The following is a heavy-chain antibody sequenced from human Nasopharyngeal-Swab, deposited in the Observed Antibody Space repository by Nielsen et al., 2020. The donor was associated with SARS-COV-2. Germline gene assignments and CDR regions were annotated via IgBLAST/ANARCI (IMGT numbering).Heavy chain of an antibody. CDR1: GFTFSDYY. V-gene: IGHV3-11*01. Sequence: GGSLRLSCAASGFTFSDYYMSWIRQPPGKGLEWVAYISGSAYTIYYGDSMNRRFTIPRDNVRNSVSLQMNSLRAEDTAVYYCARFYDSKGGPDYWGQGTLVTVSS. D-gene: IGHD3-22*01. J-gene: IGHJ4*02. CDR2: ISGSAYTI. CDR3: ARFYDSKGGPDY.